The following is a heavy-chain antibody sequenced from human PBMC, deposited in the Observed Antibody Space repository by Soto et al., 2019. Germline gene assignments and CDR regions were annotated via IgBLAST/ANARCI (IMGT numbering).Heavy chain of an antibody. V-gene: IGHV4-61*01. Sequence: PSETLSLTCTVSCSSVSGGIYYWTWIRQPPGKGLEWIGYIYHRETTNYNASLRSRVTISVDTSKNQFSLRLTSVTAADTAVYYCARYRDYGDYGYFDSWGQGTLVTVSS. D-gene: IGHD4-17*01. CDR1: CSSVSGGIYY. CDR3: ARYRDYGDYGYFDS. CDR2: IYHRETT. J-gene: IGHJ4*02.